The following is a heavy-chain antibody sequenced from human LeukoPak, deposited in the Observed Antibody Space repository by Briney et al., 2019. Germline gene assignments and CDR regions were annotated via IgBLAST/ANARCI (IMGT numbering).Heavy chain of an antibody. V-gene: IGHV4-39*01. CDR1: GYSIISSSGYY. CDR2: IDYSGRT. J-gene: IGHJ4*02. CDR3: ARHDPWDY. Sequence: PSETLSLTCTVSGYSIISSSGYYWGWIRQPPGKGLEWIGSIDYSGRTYYNAPLKGRVTISVDTSKNQFSLKLSSVTAADTAVYYCARHDPWDYWGQGTLVTVSS.